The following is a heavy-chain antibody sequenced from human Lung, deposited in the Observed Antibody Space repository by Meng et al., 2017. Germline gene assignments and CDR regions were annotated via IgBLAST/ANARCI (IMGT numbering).Heavy chain of an antibody. CDR1: GFTFRSYW. V-gene: IGHV3-74*03. CDR3: ARESGYFEY. J-gene: IGHJ4*02. Sequence: QLGPCGGGLVHPGGSLSLSGAAAGFTFRSYWLHWVRQAPGKGLVWVARIRGDGGSIVYADSVKGRFTISRDNAKNTLFLQMNSLRAEDTAVYYCARESGYFEYWGQGILVTVSS. CDR2: IRGDGGSI.